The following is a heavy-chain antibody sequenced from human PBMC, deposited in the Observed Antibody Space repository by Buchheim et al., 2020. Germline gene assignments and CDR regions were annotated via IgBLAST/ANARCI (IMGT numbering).Heavy chain of an antibody. CDR3: ARETEMATAMADYYYYGMDV. Sequence: QVQLVESGGGVVQPGRSLRLSCAASGFTFSSYGMHWVRQAPGKGLEWVAVIWYDGSNKYYADSVKGRFTISRDNSKNTLYLQMNSLRAEDTAVYYCARETEMATAMADYYYYGMDVWGQGTT. J-gene: IGHJ6*02. V-gene: IGHV3-33*01. CDR2: IWYDGSNK. CDR1: GFTFSSYG. D-gene: IGHD5-24*01.